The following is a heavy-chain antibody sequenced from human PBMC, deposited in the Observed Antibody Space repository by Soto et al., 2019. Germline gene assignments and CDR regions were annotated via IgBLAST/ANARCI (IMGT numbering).Heavy chain of an antibody. CDR2: IYYSEMT. Sequence: SETLSLTCTVSGDSISSGDYYWSWIRQHPGKGLEWIGYIYYSEMTYYSPSLSSRLTISLDTSKNQFSLKLRSVTAADTAVYYRARGVTFGGVIAPRFDPWGQGTLVTVSS. D-gene: IGHD3-16*02. CDR3: ARGVTFGGVIAPRFDP. V-gene: IGHV4-31*03. CDR1: GDSISSGDYY. J-gene: IGHJ5*02.